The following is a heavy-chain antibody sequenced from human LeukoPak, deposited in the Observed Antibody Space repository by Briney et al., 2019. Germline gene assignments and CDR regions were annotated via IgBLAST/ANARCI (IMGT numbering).Heavy chain of an antibody. J-gene: IGHJ6*03. CDR1: GFTFSSYW. CDR2: IKQDGSEK. CDR3: AREGGYRDYYYMDV. D-gene: IGHD6-25*01. V-gene: IGHV3-7*01. Sequence: GGPLRLSCAASGFTFSSYWMSWVRQAPGKGLEWVANIKQDGSEKYYVDSVKGRFTISRDNAKNSLYLQMNSLRAEDTAVYYCAREGGYRDYYYMDVWGKGTTVTVSS.